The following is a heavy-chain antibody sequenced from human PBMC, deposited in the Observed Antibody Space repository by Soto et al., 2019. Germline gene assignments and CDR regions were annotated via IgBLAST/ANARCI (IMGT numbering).Heavy chain of an antibody. V-gene: IGHV1-69*06. Sequence: SVKVSCKDSGRTFSSYAISWVRQAPGQGLEWMGGIIPIFVTANYAQRFQGQVTISADKSISTAYLQWSSLKASDTAMYYCARRPLSGSIDYGMDVWGQGTTVTVSS. D-gene: IGHD5-12*01. CDR2: IIPIFVTA. CDR1: GRTFSSYA. J-gene: IGHJ6*02. CDR3: ARRPLSGSIDYGMDV.